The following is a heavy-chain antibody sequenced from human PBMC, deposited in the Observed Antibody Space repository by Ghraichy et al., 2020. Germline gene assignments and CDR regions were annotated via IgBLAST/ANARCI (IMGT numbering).Heavy chain of an antibody. Sequence: GGSLRLFCVGSGFTFSSYSMNWVRQSPGKGLEWVSYITSSSRTVSYADSVKGRFTISRDNAQNSLYLQMNSLRDEDTAVYYCARGSTVVRFFYYDGMDVWGQGTTVTVSS. CDR1: GFTFSSYS. CDR2: ITSSSRTV. D-gene: IGHD4-23*01. CDR3: ARGSTVVRFFYYDGMDV. V-gene: IGHV3-48*02. J-gene: IGHJ6*02.